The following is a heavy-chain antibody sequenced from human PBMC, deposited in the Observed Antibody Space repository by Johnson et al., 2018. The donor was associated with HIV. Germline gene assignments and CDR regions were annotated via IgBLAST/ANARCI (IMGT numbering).Heavy chain of an antibody. J-gene: IGHJ3*02. CDR3: VRGRLYSSGWTHGGAFDI. D-gene: IGHD6-19*01. CDR2: ISYDGRNK. CDR1: GFTFSSYA. V-gene: IGHV3-30*04. Sequence: QVKLVESGGGLVKPGGSLRLSCAASGFTFSSYAIHWVRQAPGKGLEWVGVISYDGRNKYYADSVKGRFTISRDNSKNTLYLQMNSLRAEDTAVYYCVRGRLYSSGWTHGGAFDIWGPGTMVAVSS.